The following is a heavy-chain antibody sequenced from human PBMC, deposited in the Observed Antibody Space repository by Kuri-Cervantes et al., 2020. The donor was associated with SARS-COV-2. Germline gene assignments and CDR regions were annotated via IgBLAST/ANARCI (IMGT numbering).Heavy chain of an antibody. Sequence: SETLSLTCAVSGGSVSSGTKFWSWIRQPPGKGLEWIGYIYHSGATYYNPSLKSRVTISVDTSKNQFSLKLSSVTAADTAVYYCARQMMSSITIFGVVITRNWFDPWGQGTLVTVSS. CDR1: GGSVSSGTKF. D-gene: IGHD3-3*01. J-gene: IGHJ5*02. CDR3: ARQMMSSITIFGVVITRNWFDP. V-gene: IGHV4-61*01. CDR2: IYHSGAT.